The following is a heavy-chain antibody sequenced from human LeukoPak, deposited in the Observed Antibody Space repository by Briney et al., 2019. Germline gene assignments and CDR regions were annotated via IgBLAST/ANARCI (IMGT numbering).Heavy chain of an antibody. CDR3: ARRLTQYDCFDP. CDR2: TYYRSTWYN. CDR1: GDSVSSNSVT. Sequence: SQTLSLTCAISGDSVSSNSVTWNWIRQSPSRGLDCLGRTYYRSTWYNDYAVSVRGRITVNPDTSKNQFSLHLNSVTPEDTAVYYCARRLTQYDCFDPWGQGILVTVSS. D-gene: IGHD2-2*01. J-gene: IGHJ5*02. V-gene: IGHV6-1*01.